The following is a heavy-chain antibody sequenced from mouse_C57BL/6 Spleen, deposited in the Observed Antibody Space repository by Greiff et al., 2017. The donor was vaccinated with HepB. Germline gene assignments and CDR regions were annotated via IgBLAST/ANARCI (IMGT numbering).Heavy chain of an antibody. J-gene: IGHJ3*01. CDR1: GYTFTSYW. V-gene: IGHV1-50*01. CDR3: ARYGKGIAY. Sequence: QVQLQQPGAELVKPGASVKLSCKASGYTFTSYWMQWVKQRPGQGLEWIGEIDPSDSYTNYNQKFKGKATLTVDTSSSTAYMQLSSLTSEDSAVYYCARYGKGIAYWGQGTLVTVSA. CDR2: IDPSDSYT. D-gene: IGHD2-1*01.